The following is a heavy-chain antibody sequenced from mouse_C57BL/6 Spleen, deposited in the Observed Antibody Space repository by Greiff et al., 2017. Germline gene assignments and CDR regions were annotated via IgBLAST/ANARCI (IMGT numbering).Heavy chain of an antibody. CDR1: GYSFTGYY. V-gene: IGHV1-42*01. CDR3: ARTYYGRHWYFDV. Sequence: EVQLQESGPELVKPGASVKISCKASGYSFTGYYMNWVKQSPEKSLEWIGEINPSTGGTTYNQKFKAKATLTVDKSSSTAYMQLKSLTSEDSAVYYCARTYYGRHWYFDVWGTATTVTVSS. CDR2: INPSTGGT. D-gene: IGHD1-2*01. J-gene: IGHJ1*03.